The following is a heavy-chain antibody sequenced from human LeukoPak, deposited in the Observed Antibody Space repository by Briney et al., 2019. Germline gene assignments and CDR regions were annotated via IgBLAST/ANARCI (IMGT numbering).Heavy chain of an antibody. CDR3: ARGEISYYYYMDV. J-gene: IGHJ6*03. D-gene: IGHD3-10*01. CDR1: GGSISGYY. CDR2: IYTSGST. Sequence: PSETLSLTCTVSGGSISGYYWSWIRQPAGKGLEWIGRIYTSGSTNYNPSLKGRVTMSVDTSKNQFSLKLSSVTAADTAVYYCARGEISYYYYMDVWGKGTTVTISS. V-gene: IGHV4-4*07.